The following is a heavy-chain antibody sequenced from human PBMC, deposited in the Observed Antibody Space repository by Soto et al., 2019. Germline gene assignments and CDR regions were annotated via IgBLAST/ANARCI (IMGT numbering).Heavy chain of an antibody. V-gene: IGHV3-30*18. CDR3: AKDYYGSGSYLSLFFAY. CDR2: ISYDGSNK. J-gene: IGHJ4*02. D-gene: IGHD3-10*01. CDR1: GFTFSSYG. Sequence: PGGSLRLSCAASGFTFSSYGMHWVRQAPGKGLEWVAVISYDGSNKYYADSVKGRFTISRDNSKNTLYLQMNSLRAEDTAVYYCAKDYYGSGSYLSLFFAYWGQGTLVTVSS.